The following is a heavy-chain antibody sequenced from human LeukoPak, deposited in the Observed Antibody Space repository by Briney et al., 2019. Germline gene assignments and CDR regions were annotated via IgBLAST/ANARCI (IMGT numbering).Heavy chain of an antibody. CDR2: IGGSGDKT. J-gene: IGHJ4*02. CDR1: GFTFNRNA. V-gene: IGHV3-23*01. Sequence: GGSLRLSCASSGFTFNRNAISWVRQAPGKGLEWVSTIGGSGDKTFYADSVKGRFTISRDNSKNMVHLQMNSLTGEDTALYYCVRRGDASSGWGDHDFWGQGALVTVSS. D-gene: IGHD6-19*01. CDR3: VRRGDASSGWGDHDF.